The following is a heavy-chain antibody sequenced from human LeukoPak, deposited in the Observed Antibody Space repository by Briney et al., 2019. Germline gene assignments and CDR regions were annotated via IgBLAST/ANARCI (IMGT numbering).Heavy chain of an antibody. D-gene: IGHD3-22*01. Sequence: GESLTLSCAASGFFFDDYTMHWVRQGPGKTLEWVAFVSWGGTPYYADSVKGRFTISRDNSKNALYLEMDSLRTDDTAFYYCAKDLTYESSGTVIDIWRQGTLVTVSS. CDR3: AKDLTYESSGTVIDI. V-gene: IGHV3-43*01. J-gene: IGHJ4*02. CDR2: VSWGGTP. CDR1: GFFFDDYT.